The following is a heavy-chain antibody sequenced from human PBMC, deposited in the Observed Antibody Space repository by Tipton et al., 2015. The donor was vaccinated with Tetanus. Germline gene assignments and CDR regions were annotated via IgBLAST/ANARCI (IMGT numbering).Heavy chain of an antibody. J-gene: IGHJ2*01. CDR1: GGSVRSGDYS. Sequence: TLSLTCTVSGGSVRSGDYSWNWIRQPPGKGLEWLAHVSYSGRTNSNYTLKSRITISPDTSKNQFSLRLTSVTAADTAVYYCARVWGRGQLVTKPNWYFDLWGRGTLVTVSS. CDR2: VSYSGRT. V-gene: IGHV4-61*08. D-gene: IGHD6-6*01. CDR3: ARVWGRGQLVTKPNWYFDL.